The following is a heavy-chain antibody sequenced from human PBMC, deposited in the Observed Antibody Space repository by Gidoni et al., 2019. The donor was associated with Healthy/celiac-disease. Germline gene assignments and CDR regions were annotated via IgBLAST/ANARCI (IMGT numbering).Heavy chain of an antibody. J-gene: IGHJ4*02. CDR3: ATTTVTGGLVDY. CDR1: GGSISSSSYY. V-gene: IGHV4-39*01. CDR2: IYYSGST. D-gene: IGHD4-17*01. Sequence: QLQLQESGPGLVKPSETLSLTCTGAGGSISSSSYYWGWIRQPPGKGLEWIGSIYYSGSTYYHPSLKSRVTISVDTSKIQFSLKLSSVTAADTAVYYCATTTVTGGLVDYWGQGTLVTVSS.